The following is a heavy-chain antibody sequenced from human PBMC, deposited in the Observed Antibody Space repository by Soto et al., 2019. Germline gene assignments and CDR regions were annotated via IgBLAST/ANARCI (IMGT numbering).Heavy chain of an antibody. D-gene: IGHD4-17*01. V-gene: IGHV3-66*01. Sequence: GGSLRLSCAASGFTVSSNYMSWVRQAPGKGLEWVSVIYSGGSTYYADSVKGRFTISRDNSKNTLYLQMNSLRAEDTAVYYCARGPSPKYGDSFHWGQGTLVTVSS. CDR3: ARGPSPKYGDSFH. J-gene: IGHJ4*02. CDR2: IYSGGST. CDR1: GFTVSSNY.